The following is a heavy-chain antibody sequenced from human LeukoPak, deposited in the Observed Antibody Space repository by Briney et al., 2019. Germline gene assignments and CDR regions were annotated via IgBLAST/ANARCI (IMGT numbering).Heavy chain of an antibody. Sequence: GGSLRLSCAASGFTFSRYNMNWGRQAPGKGLEWVSSITSSSIYIYYADSMKGRFTISRDNAKNSLYLQMDSLRAEDTAVYYCARDGITMRILEYWGQGTLVTVSS. V-gene: IGHV3-21*01. J-gene: IGHJ4*02. D-gene: IGHD3-10*01. CDR2: ITSSSIYI. CDR3: ARDGITMRILEY. CDR1: GFTFSRYN.